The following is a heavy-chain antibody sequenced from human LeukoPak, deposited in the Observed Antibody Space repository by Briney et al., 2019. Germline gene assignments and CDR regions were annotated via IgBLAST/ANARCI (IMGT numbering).Heavy chain of an antibody. CDR3: ARGKDY. CDR2: ISSSSSTI. V-gene: IGHV3-48*02. CDR1: GFTFSSYE. Sequence: GGSLRLSCAASGFTFSSYEMNWVRQAPGKGLEWVSYISSSSSTIYYADSVKGRFTISRDNAKNSLYLQMTSLRDEDTAVYYCARGKDYWGQGTLVTVSS. J-gene: IGHJ4*02.